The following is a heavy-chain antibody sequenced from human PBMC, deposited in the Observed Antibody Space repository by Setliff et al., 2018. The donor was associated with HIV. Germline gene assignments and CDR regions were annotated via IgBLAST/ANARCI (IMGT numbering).Heavy chain of an antibody. Sequence: ASVKVSCKASGYTLRRHGISWVRQAPGQGLEWMGWISAYNGNTNYTQKFRGRVTLTTDTSTSTVYMELSSLRSDDTAVYYCAREGGREYDFWSGYYRPYYYYMDVWGKGTTVTVSS. CDR2: ISAYNGNT. CDR1: GYTLRRHG. CDR3: AREGGREYDFWSGYYRPYYYYMDV. D-gene: IGHD3-3*01. J-gene: IGHJ6*03. V-gene: IGHV1-18*01.